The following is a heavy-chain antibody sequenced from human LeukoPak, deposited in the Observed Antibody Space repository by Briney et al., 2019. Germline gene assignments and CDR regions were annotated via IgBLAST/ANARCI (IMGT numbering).Heavy chain of an antibody. Sequence: GASVKVSCKASGYTFTYRYLHWVRQAPGQALEWMGWITLFNGNTNYAQKFQDRVTITRDRSMSTAYMELSSLRSEDTAMYYCARSIVGGTYAFDIWGQGTMVTVSS. CDR3: ARSIVGGTYAFDI. CDR2: ITLFNGNT. CDR1: GYTFTYRY. J-gene: IGHJ3*02. D-gene: IGHD1-26*01. V-gene: IGHV1-45*02.